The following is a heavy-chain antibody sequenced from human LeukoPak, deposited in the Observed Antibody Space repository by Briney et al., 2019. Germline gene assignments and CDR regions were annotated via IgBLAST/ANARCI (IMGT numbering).Heavy chain of an antibody. V-gene: IGHV4-59*01. CDR3: ARRDTAMVGYFDL. CDR1: GGSISSYY. CDR2: IYYSGST. D-gene: IGHD5-18*01. Sequence: SETLSLTCTVSGGSISSYYWSWIRQPPGKGLEWIGYIYYSGSTNYNPSHKSRVTISVDTSKNQFSLKLSSVTAADTAVYYCARRDTAMVGYFDLWGRGTLVTVSS. J-gene: IGHJ2*01.